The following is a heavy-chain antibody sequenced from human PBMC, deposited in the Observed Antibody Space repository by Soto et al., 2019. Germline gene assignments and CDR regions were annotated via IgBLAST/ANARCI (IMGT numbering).Heavy chain of an antibody. CDR3: ARGGIAVAGTVDY. CDR2: ISSSSTYT. J-gene: IGHJ4*02. Sequence: QVQLVESGGGLVKPGVSLRLSCAASGFSFSDHYMSWIRQAPGKGLEWVSYISSSSTYTNYVDSVKGRFTISRDNAKNSLYLQVNSLRAEDTAVYYCARGGIAVAGTVDYWGQGTLVTVSS. D-gene: IGHD6-19*01. V-gene: IGHV3-11*05. CDR1: GFSFSDHY.